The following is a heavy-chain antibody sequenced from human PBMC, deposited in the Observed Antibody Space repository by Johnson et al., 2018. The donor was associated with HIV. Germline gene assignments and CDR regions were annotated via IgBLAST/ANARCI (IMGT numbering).Heavy chain of an antibody. CDR1: GFTFSSYG. V-gene: IGHV3-30*02. D-gene: IGHD4-17*01. CDR3: AREGYGDYVGAFDI. CDR2: IRYDGNHK. J-gene: IGHJ3*02. Sequence: QVQLVESGGGVVQPGGSLRLSCAASGFTFSSYGMHWVRQAPGKGLEWVAFIRYDGNHKYYADSVKGRFTISRDNSKNTLFLQMNSLRAEDTAVYYCAREGYGDYVGAFDIWGQGTMVTVSS.